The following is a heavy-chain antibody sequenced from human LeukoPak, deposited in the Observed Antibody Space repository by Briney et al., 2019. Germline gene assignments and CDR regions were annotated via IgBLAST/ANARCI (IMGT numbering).Heavy chain of an antibody. CDR3: ARVGNWFDP. V-gene: IGHV4-59*08. CDR2: IYGSGST. J-gene: IGHJ5*02. CDR1: GDSLSSHY. Sequence: SETLSLTCTVSGDSLSSHYWSWIRQPPGKGLEWIGYIYGSGSTHYDPSLRSRVTISEDTSKNQFSLKLTSVTAADTAVYYCARVGNWFDPWGQGTLVTVSS.